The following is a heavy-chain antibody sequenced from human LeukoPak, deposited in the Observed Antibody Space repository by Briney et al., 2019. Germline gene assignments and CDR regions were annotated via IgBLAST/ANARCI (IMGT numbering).Heavy chain of an antibody. J-gene: IGHJ3*02. D-gene: IGHD2-15*01. CDR1: GGSLSSSNW. V-gene: IGHV4-4*02. Sequence: SGTLSLTCAVSGGSLSSSNWWSWVRQPPGKGLEWIGEIYHSGSTNYNPSLKSRVTISVDKSKNQFSLKLSSVTAADTAVYYCASRVVAAATIDAFDIWGQGTMVTVSS. CDR2: IYHSGST. CDR3: ASRVVAAATIDAFDI.